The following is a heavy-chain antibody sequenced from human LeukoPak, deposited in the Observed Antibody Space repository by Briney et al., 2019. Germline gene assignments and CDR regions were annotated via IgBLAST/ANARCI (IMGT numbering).Heavy chain of an antibody. J-gene: IGHJ4*02. CDR2: ISSSSSMM. V-gene: IGHV3-48*01. CDR1: GFTFSDYS. D-gene: IGHD6-19*01. Sequence: PGGSLRLSCAASGFTFSDYSMNWVRQAPGKGLEWVSYISSSSSMMYYADSVKGRFTISRDNAKKSLYLRMNSLRAEDTAVYYCAKGGYSSGWWVNYWGQGTLVTVSS. CDR3: AKGGYSSGWWVNY.